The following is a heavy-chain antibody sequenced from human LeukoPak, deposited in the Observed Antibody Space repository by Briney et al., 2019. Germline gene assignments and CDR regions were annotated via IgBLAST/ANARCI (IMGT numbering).Heavy chain of an antibody. CDR2: IYTSGST. Sequence: SETLSLTCTASGGSISSYYWSWIRQPAGKGLEWVGRIYTSGSTNYNPSLKSRVTMSVDTSKNQFSLKLSSVTAADTAVYYCARSDSSGWYDPFDYWGQGTLVTVSS. D-gene: IGHD6-19*01. J-gene: IGHJ4*02. V-gene: IGHV4-4*07. CDR3: ARSDSSGWYDPFDY. CDR1: GGSISSYY.